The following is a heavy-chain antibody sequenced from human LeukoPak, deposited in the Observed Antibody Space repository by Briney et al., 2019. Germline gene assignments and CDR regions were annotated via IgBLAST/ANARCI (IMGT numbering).Heavy chain of an antibody. J-gene: IGHJ5*02. D-gene: IGHD2-15*01. CDR3: AASEEGYCSGGSCYNWFDP. CDR1: GGSISSYY. CDR2: IYYSGST. Sequence: PSETLSLTCTVSGGSISSYYWSWIPQPPGKGLKRIAYIYYSGSTNYNPSLKSRVTISVDTSKNQFSLKLSSVTAADTDVYYCAASEEGYCSGGSCYNWFDPWGQGSLVTVSS. V-gene: IGHV4-59*01.